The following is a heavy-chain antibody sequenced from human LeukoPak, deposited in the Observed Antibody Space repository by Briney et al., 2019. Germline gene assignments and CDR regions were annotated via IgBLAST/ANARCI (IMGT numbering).Heavy chain of an antibody. CDR2: ISAYNGNT. CDR1: GYTFTSYG. J-gene: IGHJ5*02. Sequence: ASVKVSCKASGYTFTSYGISWVRQAPGQGLEWMGWISAYNGNTNCAQKLQGRVTMTTDTSTSTAYMELRSLRSDDTAVYYCARDHCSSTSCPLNWFDPWGQGTLVTVSS. CDR3: ARDHCSSTSCPLNWFDP. V-gene: IGHV1-18*01. D-gene: IGHD2-2*01.